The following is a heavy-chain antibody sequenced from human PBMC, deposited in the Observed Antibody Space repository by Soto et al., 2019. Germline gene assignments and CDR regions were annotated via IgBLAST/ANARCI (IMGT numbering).Heavy chain of an antibody. CDR2: ITYDGSNK. V-gene: IGHV3-30*03. Sequence: PVGSLRLSCAASGFTLTNYGMHWVRQAPGKGLEWVAVITYDGSNKYYAESVKGRFTISRDSPKNTLYLQVNSLRTEDTAVYYCARGIARDGYVSGLDWGQGTLVTVSS. D-gene: IGHD5-12*01. CDR1: GFTLTNYG. J-gene: IGHJ4*02. CDR3: ARGIARDGYVSGLD.